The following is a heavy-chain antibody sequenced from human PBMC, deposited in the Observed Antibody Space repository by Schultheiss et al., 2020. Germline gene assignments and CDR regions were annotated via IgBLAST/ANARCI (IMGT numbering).Heavy chain of an antibody. D-gene: IGHD3-9*01. CDR2: IIPILGTA. Sequence: SVKVSCKASGGTFSSYAISWVRQAPGQGLEWMGRIIPILGTANYAQKFQGRVTITADKSTSTAYMELSSLRSEDTAVYYCARKLDYDILTGYLNACDIWGQGTMVTVAS. J-gene: IGHJ3*02. CDR1: GGTFSSYA. V-gene: IGHV1-69*04. CDR3: ARKLDYDILTGYLNACDI.